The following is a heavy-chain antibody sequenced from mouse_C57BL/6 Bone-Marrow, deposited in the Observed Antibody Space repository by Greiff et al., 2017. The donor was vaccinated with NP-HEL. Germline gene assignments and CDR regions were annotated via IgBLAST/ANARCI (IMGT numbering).Heavy chain of an antibody. CDR3: ARYWYALDY. Sequence: EVKVVESGGGLVQPGGSLSLSCAASGFTFTDYYMSWVRQPPGKALEWLGFIRNKANGYTTEYSASVKGRFTISRDNSQSILYLQMNALRAEDSATYYCARYWYALDYWGQGTTLTVSS. V-gene: IGHV7-3*01. J-gene: IGHJ2*01. CDR1: GFTFTDYY. CDR2: IRNKANGYTT. D-gene: IGHD1-1*02.